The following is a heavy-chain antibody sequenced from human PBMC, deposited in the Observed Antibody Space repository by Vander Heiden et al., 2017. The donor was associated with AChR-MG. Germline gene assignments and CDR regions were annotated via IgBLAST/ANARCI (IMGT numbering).Heavy chain of an antibody. D-gene: IGHD3-22*01. CDR1: GGSISSGDYY. Sequence: QVQLQESGPGLVKPSQPLSLTCTVSGGSISSGDYYWSWIRQPPGKGLEWIGYIYYSGSTYYNPSLKSRVTISVDTSKNQFSLKLSSVTAADTAVYYCASYSSGYPQYFQHWGQGTLVTVSS. CDR3: ASYSSGYPQYFQH. V-gene: IGHV4-30-4*01. J-gene: IGHJ1*01. CDR2: IYYSGST.